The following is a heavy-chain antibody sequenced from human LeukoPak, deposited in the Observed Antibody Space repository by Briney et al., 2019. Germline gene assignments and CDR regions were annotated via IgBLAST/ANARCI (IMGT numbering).Heavy chain of an antibody. CDR2: THYSGDT. V-gene: IGHV4-59*01. D-gene: IGHD1-1*01. CDR3: ARDLELERNRWNYFGS. CDR1: SVSISSFF. Sequence: SQTLSLTCSVSSVSISSFFWSWIRQPPGKGLGWVGSTHYSGDTKYNPSLKSRVSLSVDTSKQQFSLRLSSVTAADTAVYYCARDLELERNRWNYFGSWGQGTLVTVSS. J-gene: IGHJ4*02.